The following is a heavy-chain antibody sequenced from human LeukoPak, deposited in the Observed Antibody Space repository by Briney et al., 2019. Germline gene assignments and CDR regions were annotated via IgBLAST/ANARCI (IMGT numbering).Heavy chain of an antibody. CDR1: GGSISSYY. J-gene: IGHJ4*02. V-gene: IGHV4-59*01. CDR3: ARGGTYYYGSGSHDY. D-gene: IGHD3-10*01. Sequence: KPSETLSLTCTVSGGSISSYYLSWIRQPPGKGLEWIGYIYYSGSTNYNPSLKSRVTISVDTSKNQFSLKLSSVTAADPAVYYCARGGTYYYGSGSHDYWGQGTLVTVSS. CDR2: IYYSGST.